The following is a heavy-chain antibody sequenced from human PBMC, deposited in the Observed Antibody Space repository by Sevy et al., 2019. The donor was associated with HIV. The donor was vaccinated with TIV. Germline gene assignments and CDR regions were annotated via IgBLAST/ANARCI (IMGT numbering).Heavy chain of an antibody. J-gene: IGHJ5*02. V-gene: IGHV1-2*02. CDR3: ASQGLYYDILTGYYSGNWFDP. CDR2: INPNSGGT. Sequence: ASVKVSCKASGYTFTGYYMHWVRQAPGQGLEWMGWINPNSGGTNYAQKFQGRVTMTRDTSTSTAYMELSRLRSDDTAVYYCASQGLYYDILTGYYSGNWFDPWGQGTLVTVSS. CDR1: GYTFTGYY. D-gene: IGHD3-9*01.